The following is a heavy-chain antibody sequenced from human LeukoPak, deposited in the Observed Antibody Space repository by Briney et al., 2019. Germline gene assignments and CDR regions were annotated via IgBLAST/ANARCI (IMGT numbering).Heavy chain of an antibody. J-gene: IGHJ4*02. D-gene: IGHD3-3*01. CDR1: GDCISTSGHY. CDR3: ARVRDDYFFDS. V-gene: IGHV4-31*03. Sequence: SETLTLTCTVSGDCISTSGHYRSWIRQHPGTGLEWIAYIHYIGNTYYNPSLESRVTMSVDTSSNQFSLNVASVTAADTAVYYCARVRDDYFFDSWGQGILVTVSS. CDR2: IHYIGNT.